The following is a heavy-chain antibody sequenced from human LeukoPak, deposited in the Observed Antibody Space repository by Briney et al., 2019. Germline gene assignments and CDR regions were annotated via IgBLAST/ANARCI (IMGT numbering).Heavy chain of an antibody. CDR2: MNPNSGNT. CDR3: ARGPTSLWYYYDSSGYSPFDI. CDR1: GYTFTSYY. V-gene: IGHV1-8*03. J-gene: IGHJ3*02. Sequence: ASVKVSCKASGYTFTSYYMHWVRQATGQGLEWMGWMNPNSGNTGYAQKFQGRVTITRNTSISTAYMELSSLRSEDTAVYYCARGPTSLWYYYDSSGYSPFDIWGQGTMVTVSS. D-gene: IGHD3-22*01.